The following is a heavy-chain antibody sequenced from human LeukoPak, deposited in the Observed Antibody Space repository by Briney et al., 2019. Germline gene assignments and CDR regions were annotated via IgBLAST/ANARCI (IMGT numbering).Heavy chain of an antibody. CDR3: AAQYNGRYGYFDF. J-gene: IGHJ4*02. D-gene: IGHD1-26*01. Sequence: SETLSLTCTVSGGSISSRSYYWGWIRQPPGKGLEWIGSIYYSGSTYYNPSLKSRVTISVDTSKNQFSLRLSSVTAADTAVYYCAAQYNGRYGYFDFWGQGTLVTVSS. CDR2: IYYSGST. V-gene: IGHV4-39*07. CDR1: GGSISSRSYY.